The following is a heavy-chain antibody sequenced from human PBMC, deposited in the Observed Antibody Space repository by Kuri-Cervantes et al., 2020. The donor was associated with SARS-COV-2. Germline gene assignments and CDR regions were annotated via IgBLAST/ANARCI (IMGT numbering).Heavy chain of an antibody. CDR1: GFTFDDYG. Sequence: GESLKISCAASGFTFDDYGMSWVRQAPGKGLEWVSGINWNGGSTGYADSVKGRFTISRDNAKNSLYLQMNSLRDEDTAVYYCARDLGTVTVFDYWGQGTLVTVSS. V-gene: IGHV3-20*04. CDR2: INWNGGST. J-gene: IGHJ4*02. CDR3: ARDLGTVTVFDY. D-gene: IGHD4-17*01.